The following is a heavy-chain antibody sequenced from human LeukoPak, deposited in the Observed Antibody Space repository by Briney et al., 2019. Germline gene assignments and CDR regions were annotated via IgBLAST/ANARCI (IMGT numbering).Heavy chain of an antibody. CDR2: ISSSGGTK. D-gene: IGHD5-18*01. V-gene: IGHV3-48*03. Sequence: GGSLRLSCAVSGFTFISDDMNWVRQGPGKGLEWVSYISSSGGTKYYADSVKGRFTISRDNAKDSLYLQMNSLRAEDTAVYYCARDSAMGLKWGQGTLVTVSS. CDR3: ARDSAMGLK. J-gene: IGHJ4*02. CDR1: GFTFISDD.